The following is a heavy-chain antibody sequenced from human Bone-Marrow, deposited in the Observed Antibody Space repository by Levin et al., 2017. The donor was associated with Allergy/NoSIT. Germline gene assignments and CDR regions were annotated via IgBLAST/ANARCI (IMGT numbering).Heavy chain of an antibody. D-gene: IGHD1-26*01. J-gene: IGHJ6*02. V-gene: IGHV3-33*01. CDR1: EFTFTTYG. Sequence: GGSLRLSCATSEFTFTTYGMHWVRQAPGKGLEWVAVIWHDGRKKFHADSVRGRMTISRDNSENTVSLQMNSLRVADTAVYHCVRDSGLYGLDVWGQGTTVIVSS. CDR3: VRDSGLYGLDV. CDR2: IWHDGRKK.